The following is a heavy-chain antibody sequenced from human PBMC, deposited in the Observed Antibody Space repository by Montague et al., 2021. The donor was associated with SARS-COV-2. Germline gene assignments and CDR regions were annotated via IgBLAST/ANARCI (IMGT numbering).Heavy chain of an antibody. CDR3: ARGRHGLATYYVVDV. CDR1: GGSISSSNYY. V-gene: IGHV4-39*02. CDR2: IYDSGXT. J-gene: IGHJ6*02. D-gene: IGHD3-10*01. Sequence: SETLSLTCTVSGGSISSSNYYWDWIRQPPGKGLEWIGSIYDSGXTXYXXXXKXRVTISVDTSKNHFSLKLSSVTAADTAVYYCARGRHGLATYYVVDVWGRGTTVTVSS.